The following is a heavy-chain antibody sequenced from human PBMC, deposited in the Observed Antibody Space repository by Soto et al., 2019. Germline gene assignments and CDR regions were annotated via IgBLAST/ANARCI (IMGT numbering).Heavy chain of an antibody. V-gene: IGHV4-38-2*01. Sequence: PSETMPLTCAVSGYSIRSGYCWGWIRQAPGKGLEWIGSIYHSGSTYYNPSLKTRVTISVDTSKNQFSLKLSSVTAADTAVYYCARVYGDYYPSHYYFDYWGQGTLVTVSS. CDR2: IYHSGST. D-gene: IGHD4-17*01. CDR3: ARVYGDYYPSHYYFDY. J-gene: IGHJ4*02. CDR1: GYSIRSGYC.